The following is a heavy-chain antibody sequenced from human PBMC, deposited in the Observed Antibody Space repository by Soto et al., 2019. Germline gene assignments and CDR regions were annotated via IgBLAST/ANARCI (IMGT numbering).Heavy chain of an antibody. CDR2: ISHRGST. Sequence: QLQLQESGSGLVKPSQTLSLTCAVSGGSISSGGYSWSWIRQPPGKGLEWIGYISHRGSTNYNPPLXGXSXIXVARSKNQFSLQPSSVTAADTAVYYSAGGAAVDLVYWAEGSLVSVS. CDR3: AGGAAVDLVY. V-gene: IGHV4-30-2*01. D-gene: IGHD3-10*01. CDR1: GGSISSGGYS. J-gene: IGHJ4*02.